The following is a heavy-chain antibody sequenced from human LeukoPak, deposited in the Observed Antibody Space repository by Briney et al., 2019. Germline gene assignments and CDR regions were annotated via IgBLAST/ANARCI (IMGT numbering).Heavy chain of an antibody. J-gene: IGHJ4*02. D-gene: IGHD1-26*01. CDR1: GGSVSSSFYY. Sequence: KPSGTLSLTCTVSGGSVSSSFYYWGWIRQPPGKGLEWIGSMYFSGSTHYNPSLKSRVTISVDTSKNQFSLKLTSVTAADTAVYYCANAASYSVDYWGQGTLVTVSS. V-gene: IGHV4-39*01. CDR2: MYFSGST. CDR3: ANAASYSVDY.